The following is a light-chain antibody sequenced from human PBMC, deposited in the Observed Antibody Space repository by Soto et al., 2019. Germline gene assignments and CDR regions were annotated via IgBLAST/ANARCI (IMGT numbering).Light chain of an antibody. V-gene: IGKV3-20*01. CDR2: GAS. J-gene: IGKJ5*01. CDR3: QHYQSGHPIT. CDR1: QSVGTR. Sequence: IVLTQSPRTLSLSPVERATLSFMSAQSVGTRLALYQHKTGQAPRLLIAGASSRATGIPDRFTGSGSETSFTLTISRLEPEDFALYYCQHYQSGHPITFGQGTRLEI.